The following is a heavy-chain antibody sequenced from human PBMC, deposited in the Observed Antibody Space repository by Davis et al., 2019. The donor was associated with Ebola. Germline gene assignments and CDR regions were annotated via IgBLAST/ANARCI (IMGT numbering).Heavy chain of an antibody. CDR3: AKDIGNCTGGVCYDYYYGMGV. CDR2: ISGSGGST. J-gene: IGHJ6*02. Sequence: GGSLRLSCAASGFTFSSYAMSWVRQAPGKGLEWVSAISGSGGSTYYADSVKGRFTISRDNSKNTLYLQMNSLRAEDTAVYYCAKDIGNCTGGVCYDYYYGMGVWGQRTTVTVS. V-gene: IGHV3-23*01. CDR1: GFTFSSYA. D-gene: IGHD2-8*02.